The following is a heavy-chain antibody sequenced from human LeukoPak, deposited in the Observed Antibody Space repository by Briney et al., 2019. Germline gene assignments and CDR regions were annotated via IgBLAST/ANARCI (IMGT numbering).Heavy chain of an antibody. D-gene: IGHD3-16*02. V-gene: IGHV3-23*01. Sequence: PGGSLRLSCAASGLTFSGYAMTWVRQAPGKGLEWVSAISRGAIDIYYADSVKGRFTISRDDSKNALYLQMNNLRAEDTALYYCTKEVWGSYPDWGQGTLVTVSS. CDR1: GLTFSGYA. J-gene: IGHJ4*02. CDR2: ISRGAIDI. CDR3: TKEVWGSYPD.